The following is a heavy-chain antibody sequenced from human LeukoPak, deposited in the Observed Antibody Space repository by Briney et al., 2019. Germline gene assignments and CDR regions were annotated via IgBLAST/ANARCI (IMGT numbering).Heavy chain of an antibody. CDR1: GFTFSSYA. J-gene: IGHJ4*02. CDR2: IFCSCGST. V-gene: IGHV3-23*01. CDR3: AKTTTGYSSGRFPGWPVDY. D-gene: IGHD6-19*01. Sequence: GGSLRLSCAASGFTFSSYAMYWVRQAPGKGLEWVSGIFCSCGSTHYPDSVKGRFTISRDNSKNTVYLQMNSLRAEDTAVYYCAKTTTGYSSGRFPGWPVDYWGQGTLVTVSS.